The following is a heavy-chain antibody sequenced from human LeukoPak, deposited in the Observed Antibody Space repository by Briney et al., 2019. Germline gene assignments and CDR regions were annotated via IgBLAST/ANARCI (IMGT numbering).Heavy chain of an antibody. CDR3: AGGYFDALDAFDI. Sequence: GGFLRLSCAASGFTFSSHGMNWVRQAPGEGLEWVSGIGGTGGFIKYYAESVKGRSTVSRDNSKNKLYLQMNSLRADDTAIYYCAGGYFDALDAFDIWGQGTLVSVSS. CDR1: GFTFSSHG. D-gene: IGHD1-26*01. V-gene: IGHV3-23*01. CDR2: IGGTGGFIK. J-gene: IGHJ3*02.